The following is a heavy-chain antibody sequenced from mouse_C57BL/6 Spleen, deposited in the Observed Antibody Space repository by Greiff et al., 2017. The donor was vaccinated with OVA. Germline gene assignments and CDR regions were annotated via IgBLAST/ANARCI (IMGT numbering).Heavy chain of an antibody. Sequence: VQLQQSGTVLARPGASVKMSCKTSGYTFTSYWMHWVKQRPGQGLEWIGAIYPGNSDTSYNQKFKGKAKLTAVTSASTAYMELSSLTNEDSAVYYCTREEGFYYGSSHWYFDVWGTGTTVTVSS. J-gene: IGHJ1*03. V-gene: IGHV1-5*01. CDR3: TREEGFYYGSSHWYFDV. D-gene: IGHD1-1*01. CDR2: IYPGNSDT. CDR1: GYTFTSYW.